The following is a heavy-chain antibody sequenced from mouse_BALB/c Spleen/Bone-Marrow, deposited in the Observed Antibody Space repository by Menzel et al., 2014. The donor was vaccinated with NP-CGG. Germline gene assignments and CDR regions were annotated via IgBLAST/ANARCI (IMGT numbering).Heavy chain of an antibody. D-gene: IGHD2-4*01. CDR2: INPITGYT. V-gene: IGHV1-7*01. Sequence: QVQLKHSGTELAKPGASVKMSCKASGYTFTSYWIHWIKQRPGQGLEWIGYINPITGYTEYNQKFKDKATLTADKSSSTAYIQLSSLTSDDSAVYYCARNYDYDGGYCAMDYWGQGTSVTVSS. CDR1: GYTFTSYW. CDR3: ARNYDYDGGYCAMDY. J-gene: IGHJ4*01.